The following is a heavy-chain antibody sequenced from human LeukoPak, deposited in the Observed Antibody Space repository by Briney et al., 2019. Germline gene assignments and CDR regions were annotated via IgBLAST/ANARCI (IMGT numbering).Heavy chain of an antibody. Sequence: GRSLRLSCAASGFTFDDYAMHWVRQAPGKGLERVSGISWNSDNIGYADSVKGRFTISRDNAKNSLYLQMNSLRAEDTALYYCAKDVDSFYYYGMDVWGQGTTVTVSS. J-gene: IGHJ6*02. V-gene: IGHV3-9*01. CDR1: GFTFDDYA. CDR3: AKDVDSFYYYGMDV. D-gene: IGHD5-18*01. CDR2: ISWNSDNI.